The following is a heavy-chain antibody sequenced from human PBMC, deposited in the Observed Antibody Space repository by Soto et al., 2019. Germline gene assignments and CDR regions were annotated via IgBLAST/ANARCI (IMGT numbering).Heavy chain of an antibody. Sequence: GGSLRLSCAASGFTFRSYAMHWVRQAPGKGLEWVAVISYDGVTIYHVDSVKGRFTISRDNSKDTLYLQMDSLRAADTAVYYCARGHTTSWYYYYFRMDVWGQGTTVTVSS. J-gene: IGHJ6*02. D-gene: IGHD6-13*01. CDR1: GFTFRSYA. CDR3: ARGHTTSWYYYYFRMDV. V-gene: IGHV3-30*03. CDR2: ISYDGVTI.